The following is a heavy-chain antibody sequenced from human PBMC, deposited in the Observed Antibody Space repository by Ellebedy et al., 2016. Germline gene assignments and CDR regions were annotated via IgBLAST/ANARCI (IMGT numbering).Heavy chain of an antibody. D-gene: IGHD3-16*01. V-gene: IGHV3-23*01. Sequence: GESLKISXTASGFNFNTFFMSWVRQAPGKGLEWVSTISAGSDTTRLADSVKGRFTISRDSSKNSVYLRMNNLRVEDTAVYYCARGVGGTSLNWFDPWGQGTQVTVSS. J-gene: IGHJ5*02. CDR2: ISAGSDTT. CDR1: GFNFNTFF. CDR3: ARGVGGTSLNWFDP.